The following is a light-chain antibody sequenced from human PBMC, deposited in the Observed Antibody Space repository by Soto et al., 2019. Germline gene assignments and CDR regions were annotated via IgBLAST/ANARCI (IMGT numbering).Light chain of an antibody. Sequence: DIQMTKSPSTLSAFVGDRVTITCRASQSISSWLAWYQQKPGKAPKPLIYDASSLESGVPSRFSGSGSGTEFTLTISSLQPDDFATYYCQQFDSYSGTFGQGTKVDIK. J-gene: IGKJ1*01. CDR2: DAS. CDR3: QQFDSYSGT. CDR1: QSISSW. V-gene: IGKV1-5*01.